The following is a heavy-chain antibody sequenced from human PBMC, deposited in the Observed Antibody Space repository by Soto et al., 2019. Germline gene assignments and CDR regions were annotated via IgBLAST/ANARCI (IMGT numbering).Heavy chain of an antibody. V-gene: IGHV4-61*01. Sequence: QVQLQESGPGLVTPAETLSLACTVSGGSVTSRTYYWSWIRQPPGNGLEWIGNIYYTGSTDYNPSLKSRVTISLDPSKYQFSLNLTSVTAADTAVYYCAREAEFDWLSKFDYWGQGILVTVSS. CDR1: GGSVTSRTYY. D-gene: IGHD3-9*01. J-gene: IGHJ4*02. CDR3: AREAEFDWLSKFDY. CDR2: IYYTGST.